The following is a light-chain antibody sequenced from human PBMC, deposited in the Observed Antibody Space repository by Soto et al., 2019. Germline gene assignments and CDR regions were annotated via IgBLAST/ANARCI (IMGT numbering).Light chain of an antibody. V-gene: IGLV2-14*01. CDR2: EVS. J-gene: IGLJ1*01. CDR3: TSYTSSSTDV. CDR1: SSDVGGYNY. Sequence: QSVLTQPASVSGSPGQSITISCTGTSSDVGGYNYVSWYQHHPGKAPKLMIFEVSHRPSGVSNRFSGSKFGNTASLTISGLQAEDEADYYCTSYTSSSTDVFGTGTKLTVL.